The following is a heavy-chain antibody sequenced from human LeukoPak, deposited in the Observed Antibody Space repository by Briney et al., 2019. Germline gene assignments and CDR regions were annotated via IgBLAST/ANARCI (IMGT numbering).Heavy chain of an antibody. CDR2: IILKRGSI. Sequence: ALRVSCAPSVVTFDEETMRGGREAPGEGGWRGSGIILKRGSIGYADSVKGRFPISRDNAKNSLYLQMNSLRAEDTALYYCAKERDRSIYCSSTSCSGFDYWGQGTLVTVSS. CDR3: AKERDRSIYCSSTSCSGFDY. D-gene: IGHD2-2*01. V-gene: IGHV3-9*01. J-gene: IGHJ4*02. CDR1: VVTFDEET.